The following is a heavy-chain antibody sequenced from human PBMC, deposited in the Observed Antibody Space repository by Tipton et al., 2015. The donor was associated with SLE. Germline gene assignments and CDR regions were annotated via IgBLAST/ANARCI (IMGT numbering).Heavy chain of an antibody. CDR2: ISYDGSNK. CDR1: GFTFSSYA. J-gene: IGHJ4*02. D-gene: IGHD2-8*01. V-gene: IGHV3-30-3*01. CDR3: AKGDAR. Sequence: SLRLSCAASGFTFSSYAMHWVRQAPGKGLEWVAVISYDGSNKYYADSVKGRFTISRDNSKNTLYLQMNSLRAEDTAVYYCAKGDARWGQGTLVTVSS.